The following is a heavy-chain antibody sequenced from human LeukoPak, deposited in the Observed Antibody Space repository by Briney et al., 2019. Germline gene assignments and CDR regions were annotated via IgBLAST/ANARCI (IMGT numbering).Heavy chain of an antibody. CDR3: ARVLSVSYCDS. V-gene: IGHV3-30*12. J-gene: IGHJ4*02. D-gene: IGHD2/OR15-2a*01. CDR1: GFTFSSYG. Sequence: PGGSLRLSCAASGFTFSSYGMHWVRQAPGKGLEWVAVISYDGSEKYYADSVKGRFTISRDNSKNTLYLQMNSLRGEDTAVYYCARVLSVSYCDSWGQGTLVTVSS. CDR2: ISYDGSEK.